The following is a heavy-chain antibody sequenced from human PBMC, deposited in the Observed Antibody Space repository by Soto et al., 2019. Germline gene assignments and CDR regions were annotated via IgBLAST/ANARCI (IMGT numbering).Heavy chain of an antibody. D-gene: IGHD4-4*01. Sequence: PGGPLRLSWAVAGLTCSGYGMRWVRQATGKGLEWVAVICDSGSSTYYADSAKGRFTISRDNSKNTLYLQMNSLRAEDTAVYYCARPLWRDDYNWGYCDLWGRGTLGTVAS. V-gene: IGHV3-23*01. CDR3: ARPLWRDDYNWGYCDL. CDR1: GLTCSGYG. J-gene: IGHJ2*01. CDR2: ICDSGSST.